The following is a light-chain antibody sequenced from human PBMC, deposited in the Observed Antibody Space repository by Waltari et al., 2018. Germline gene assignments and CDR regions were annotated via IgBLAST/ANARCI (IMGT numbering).Light chain of an antibody. Sequence: DIQLTQSPSSLSAYVGYSFPITCRASSSFRSFLNLYQQKPGKAPKIHVYSASSLQIGVPSRVSASESGTDFTLTITGLQPDDFATYHCQQSYTTPNTFGQGTKLEIK. CDR3: QQSYTTPNT. CDR1: SSFRSF. CDR2: SAS. J-gene: IGKJ2*01. V-gene: IGKV1-39*01.